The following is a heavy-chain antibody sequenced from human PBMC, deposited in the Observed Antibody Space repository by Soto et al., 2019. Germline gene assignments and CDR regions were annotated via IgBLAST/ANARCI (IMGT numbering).Heavy chain of an antibody. CDR3: ARDFPKHTIVVLDAFDI. CDR1: RFTFSDYW. D-gene: IGHD1-26*01. Sequence: EVQLVESGGGLVQPGGSLRLSCAASRFTFSDYWMSWVRQAPGQGLEWVANVNEAGNERYYVDSVKGRFTISRDNAKNSLYLQMDSLRADDTAVYYCARDFPKHTIVVLDAFDIWGQGTMVTVSS. V-gene: IGHV3-7*01. CDR2: VNEAGNER. J-gene: IGHJ3*02.